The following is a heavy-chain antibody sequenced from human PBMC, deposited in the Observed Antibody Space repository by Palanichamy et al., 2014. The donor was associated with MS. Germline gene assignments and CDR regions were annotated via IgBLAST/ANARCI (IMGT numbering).Heavy chain of an antibody. J-gene: IGHJ6*02. D-gene: IGHD3-3*01. CDR2: ISSSSSTI. CDR1: GFTFSSYS. V-gene: IGHV3-48*02. CDR3: ARESFGVGSYYYYGMDV. Sequence: EVQLVESGGGLVQPGGSLRLSCAASGFTFSSYSMNWVRQAPGKGLEWVSYISSSSSTIYYADSVKGRFTISRDNAKNSLYLQMNSLRDEDTAVYYYARESFGVGSYYYYGMDVWGQGTTVTVSS.